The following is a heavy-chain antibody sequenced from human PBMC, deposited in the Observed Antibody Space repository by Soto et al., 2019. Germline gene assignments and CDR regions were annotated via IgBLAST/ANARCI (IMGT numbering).Heavy chain of an antibody. D-gene: IGHD3-10*01. Sequence: GGSLRLSCAASGFTVRSYAMHWVRQAPGKGLEWVAVISYDGSNKYYADSVKGRFTISRDNSKNTLYLQMNSLRAEDTAVYYCARELNAYYYGSGSYTPRKTAQGWFDPWGQGTLVTVSS. V-gene: IGHV3-30-3*01. CDR3: ARELNAYYYGSGSYTPRKTAQGWFDP. J-gene: IGHJ5*02. CDR2: ISYDGSNK. CDR1: GFTVRSYA.